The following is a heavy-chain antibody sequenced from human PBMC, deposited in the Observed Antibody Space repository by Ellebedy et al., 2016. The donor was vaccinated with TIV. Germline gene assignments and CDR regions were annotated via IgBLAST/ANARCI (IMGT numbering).Heavy chain of an antibody. V-gene: IGHV3-48*04. Sequence: GRSLRLSCVASGFAISAYNMNWVRQAPGQGPEWISYITTDAFTTYYAESVEGRFTVSRDNAEHSVYLQLNNLRPDDTAVYFCARDFRQYSYGLVDLWGLGTPVTVS. CDR1: GFAISAYN. CDR2: ITTDAFTT. J-gene: IGHJ4*02. D-gene: IGHD5-18*01. CDR3: ARDFRQYSYGLVDL.